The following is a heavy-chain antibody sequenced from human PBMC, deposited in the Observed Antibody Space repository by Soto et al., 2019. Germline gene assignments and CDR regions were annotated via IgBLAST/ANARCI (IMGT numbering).Heavy chain of an antibody. CDR3: ARGVFLRKVFGDYGDYDYYYYMDV. V-gene: IGHV1-8*01. J-gene: IGHJ6*03. CDR1: GYTFTSYD. Sequence: ASVKVSCKASGYTFTSYDINWVRQATGQGLEWMGWMNPNSGNTGYAQKVQGRVTMTRNTSISTAYMELSSLRSEDTAVYYCARGVFLRKVFGDYGDYDYYYYMDVWGKGTTVTVSS. D-gene: IGHD4-17*01. CDR2: MNPNSGNT.